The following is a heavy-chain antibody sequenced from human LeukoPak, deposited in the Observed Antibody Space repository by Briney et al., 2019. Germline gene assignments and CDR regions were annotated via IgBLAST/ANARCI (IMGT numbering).Heavy chain of an antibody. V-gene: IGHV4-34*01. D-gene: IGHD6-13*01. CDR2: INHSGST. CDR3: ARLYSSSWSGAFDI. J-gene: IGHJ3*02. Sequence: SETLSLTCAVYGGSFSGYYWSWIRQPPGKGLEWIGEINHSGSTNYNPSLKSRVTISVDTSKNQFSLKLSSVTAADTAVYYCARLYSSSWSGAFDIWGQGTMVTVPS. CDR1: GGSFSGYY.